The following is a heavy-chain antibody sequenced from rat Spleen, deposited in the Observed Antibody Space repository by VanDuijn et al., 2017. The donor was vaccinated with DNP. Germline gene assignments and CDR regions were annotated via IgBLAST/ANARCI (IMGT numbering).Heavy chain of an antibody. Sequence: EVQLQESGPGLVKHSQSRPLTCSVNGYSITNHYWAWIRKFPGNKMEWMGYISYSGFTSYTPSLKSRISITRDTSKNQFFLHLNSVTTEDTATYYCARWNYGDWYFDFWGPGTMVTVSS. J-gene: IGHJ1*01. V-gene: IGHV3-1*01. CDR1: GYSITNHY. CDR3: ARWNYGDWYFDF. CDR2: ISYSGFT. D-gene: IGHD1-3*01.